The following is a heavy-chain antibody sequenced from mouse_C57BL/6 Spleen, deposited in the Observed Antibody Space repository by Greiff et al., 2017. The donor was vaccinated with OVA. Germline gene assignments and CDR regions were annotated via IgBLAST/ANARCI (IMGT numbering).Heavy chain of an antibody. Sequence: VKLMESGPELVKPGASVKISCKASGYAFSSSWMNWVKQRPGKGLEWIGRIYPGDGDTNYNGKFKGKATLTADKSSSTAYMQLSSLTSEDSAVYFCAREDGYVDSPFAYWGQGTLVTVSA. V-gene: IGHV1-82*01. CDR3: AREDGYVDSPFAY. CDR1: GYAFSSSW. CDR2: IYPGDGDT. J-gene: IGHJ3*01. D-gene: IGHD2-2*01.